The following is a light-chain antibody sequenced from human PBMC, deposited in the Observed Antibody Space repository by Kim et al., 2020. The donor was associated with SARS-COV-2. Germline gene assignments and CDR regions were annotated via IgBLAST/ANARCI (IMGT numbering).Light chain of an antibody. V-gene: IGLV1-47*01. J-gene: IGLJ2*01. CDR2: RNY. CDR1: SSKSGSTY. Sequence: QSVLTQPPSASGTPGQRVTISCSGSSSKSGSTYVYWYQQLPGTAPKLLIYRNYQRTSGVPDRFSGSKSGTSDSLAISGLRSEDEADYYCAAWDDSLGGVVFGGGTQLTVL. CDR3: AAWDDSLGGVV.